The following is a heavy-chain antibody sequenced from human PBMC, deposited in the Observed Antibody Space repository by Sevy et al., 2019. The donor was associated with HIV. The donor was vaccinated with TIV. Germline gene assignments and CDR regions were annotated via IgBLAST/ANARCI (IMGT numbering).Heavy chain of an antibody. CDR1: GFTFSSYG. D-gene: IGHD3-3*01. J-gene: IGHJ6*02. CDR3: AKEHCSSTSCYSYYDFWSGYLYGMDV. V-gene: IGHV3-30*02. Sequence: GGSLRLSCAASGFTFSSYGMHWVRQAPGKGLEWVAFIRYDGSNKYYADSVKGRFTISRDNSKNTLYLQMNSLRAEDTAVYYCAKEHCSSTSCYSYYDFWSGYLYGMDVWGQGTTVTVSS. CDR2: IRYDGSNK.